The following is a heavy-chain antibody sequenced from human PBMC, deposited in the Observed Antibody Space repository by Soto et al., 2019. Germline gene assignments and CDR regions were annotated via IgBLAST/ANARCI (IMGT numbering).Heavy chain of an antibody. V-gene: IGHV1-69*01. CDR1: GGTFSSYA. CDR2: IIPIFGTA. Sequence: QVQLVQSGAEVQKPGSSVKVSCKASGGTFSSYAISWVRQAPGQGLEWMGGIIPIFGTANYAQKFQGRVTITADESTSTAYMELSSLRSEDTAVYYCAAYSSGWSYRDYYYYGMDVWGQGTTVTVSS. J-gene: IGHJ6*02. CDR3: AAYSSGWSYRDYYYYGMDV. D-gene: IGHD6-19*01.